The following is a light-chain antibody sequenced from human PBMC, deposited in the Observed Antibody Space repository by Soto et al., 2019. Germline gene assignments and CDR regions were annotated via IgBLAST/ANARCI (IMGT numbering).Light chain of an antibody. CDR3: CSSAPESTYV. V-gene: IGLV2-23*01. CDR2: RGT. J-gene: IGLJ1*01. CDR1: SSDVGAYDA. Sequence: QSALAQPASVSGSPGQSITISCTGTSSDVGAYDAVSWYQQHPGKAPQLIIYRGTKRPSGVSTRFSGSVSGNTASLTVSGLQAEDEAEYFCCSSAPESTYVFGTGTKLTVL.